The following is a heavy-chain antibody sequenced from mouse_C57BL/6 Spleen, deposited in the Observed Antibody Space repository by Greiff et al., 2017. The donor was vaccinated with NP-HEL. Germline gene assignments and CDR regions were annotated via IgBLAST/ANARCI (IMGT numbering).Heavy chain of an antibody. V-gene: IGHV1-4*01. CDR1: GYTFTSYT. J-gene: IGHJ4*01. Sequence: QVQLQQSGAELARPGASVKMSCKASGYTFTSYTMHWVKQRPGQGLEWIGYINPSSGYPKYNQKFKDKATLTADKSSSTAYMQLSSLTSEDSAVYYCARVPQLRNYAMDYWGQGTSVTVSS. CDR2: INPSSGYP. D-gene: IGHD6-1*01. CDR3: ARVPQLRNYAMDY.